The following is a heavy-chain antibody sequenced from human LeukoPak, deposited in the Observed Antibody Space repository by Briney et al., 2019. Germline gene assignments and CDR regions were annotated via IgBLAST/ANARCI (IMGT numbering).Heavy chain of an antibody. CDR2: MNPNSGNT. J-gene: IGHJ3*02. CDR1: EYTFTSYD. V-gene: IGHV1-8*01. D-gene: IGHD1-26*01. Sequence: ASVKVSCKASEYTFTSYDINWVRQATGQGLEWMGWMNPNSGNTGYAQKFQGRVTMTRNTSISTAYMELSSLRSEDTAVYYCARGGSRWELLRDAFDIWGQGTMVTVSS. CDR3: ARGGSRWELLRDAFDI.